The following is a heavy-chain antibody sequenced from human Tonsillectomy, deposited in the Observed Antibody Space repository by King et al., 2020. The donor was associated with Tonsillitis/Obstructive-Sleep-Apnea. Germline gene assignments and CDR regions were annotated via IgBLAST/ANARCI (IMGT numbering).Heavy chain of an antibody. J-gene: IGHJ6*03. CDR1: GFTFSSYW. CDR3: ARESYYYDSSGYLRGYYYYYMDV. V-gene: IGHV3-7*01. Sequence: VQLVESGGGLVQPGGSLRLSCAASGFTFSSYWMSWARQAPGKGLEWVANIKQDGSEKYYVDSVKGRFTISRDNAKNSLYLQMNSLRAEDTAVYYCARESYYYDSSGYLRGYYYYYMDVWGKGTTVTVSS. CDR2: IKQDGSEK. D-gene: IGHD3-22*01.